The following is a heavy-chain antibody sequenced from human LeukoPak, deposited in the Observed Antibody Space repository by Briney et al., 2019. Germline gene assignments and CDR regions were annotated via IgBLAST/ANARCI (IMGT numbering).Heavy chain of an antibody. CDR3: ARATYSGYDWDFDY. J-gene: IGHJ4*02. CDR2: IYTSGST. Sequence: SETLSLTCTVSGGSISSGSYYWSWIRQPAGKGLEWIGRIYTSGSTNYNPSLKSRVTMSVDTSKNQFYLKLSSVTAADTAVYYCARATYSGYDWDFDYWGQGTLVTVSS. D-gene: IGHD5-12*01. CDR1: GGSISSGSYY. V-gene: IGHV4-61*02.